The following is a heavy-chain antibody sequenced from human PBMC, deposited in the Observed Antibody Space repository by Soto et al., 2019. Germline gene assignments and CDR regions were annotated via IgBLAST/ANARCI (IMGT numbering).Heavy chain of an antibody. Sequence: VASVKVSCKASGYTFTSYGISWVRQAPGQGLEWMGWISAYNGNTNYAQKLQGRVTMTTDTSTSTAYMELRSLRSDDTALYYCARDLRFLEWPPAPDAFDIWGQGTTVTVSS. CDR1: GYTFTSYG. D-gene: IGHD3-3*01. J-gene: IGHJ3*02. CDR2: ISAYNGNT. CDR3: ARDLRFLEWPPAPDAFDI. V-gene: IGHV1-18*01.